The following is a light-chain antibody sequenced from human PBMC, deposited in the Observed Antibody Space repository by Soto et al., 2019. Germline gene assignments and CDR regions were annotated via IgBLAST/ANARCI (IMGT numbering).Light chain of an antibody. CDR2: GAY. J-gene: IGKJ1*01. Sequence: DIVLTQSPVTLSASPGESATLSCRASQSVSTDLAWYQQRPDQAPRLLLYGAYIRAVGIPARFSGSGSGAEFTLTIRSLQSEDFALYFCQQYSDWPRTFGQGTKVDIK. CDR1: QSVSTD. CDR3: QQYSDWPRT. V-gene: IGKV3-15*01.